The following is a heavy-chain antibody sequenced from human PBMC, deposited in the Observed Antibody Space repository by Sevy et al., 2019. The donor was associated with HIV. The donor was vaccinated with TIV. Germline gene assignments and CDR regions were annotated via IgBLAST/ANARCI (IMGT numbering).Heavy chain of an antibody. V-gene: IGHV4-39*01. CDR2: VHYSGRT. CDR1: GGSISSGNYL. Sequence: SETLSLTCTVSGGSISSGNYLWSWIRQTPGKGLEWIGTVHYSGRTYYHPSLKSRVTISEDTSKNQFSLNLNSVTAADTAVYFCAINFDYWGQGTLVTVSS. CDR3: AINFDY. J-gene: IGHJ4*02.